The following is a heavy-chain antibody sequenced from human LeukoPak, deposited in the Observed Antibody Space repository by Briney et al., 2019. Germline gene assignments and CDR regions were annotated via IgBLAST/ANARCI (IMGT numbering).Heavy chain of an antibody. CDR2: IIPIFGTA. Sequence: GASVKVSCKASGGTLSSYAISWVRQAPGQGLEWMGGIIPIFGTANYAQKFQGRVTITADESTSTAYMELSSLRSEDTAVYYCARVYARHIVVVTANQPPNYYMDVWGKGTTVTVSS. J-gene: IGHJ6*03. CDR3: ARVYARHIVVVTANQPPNYYMDV. V-gene: IGHV1-69*13. D-gene: IGHD2-21*02. CDR1: GGTLSSYA.